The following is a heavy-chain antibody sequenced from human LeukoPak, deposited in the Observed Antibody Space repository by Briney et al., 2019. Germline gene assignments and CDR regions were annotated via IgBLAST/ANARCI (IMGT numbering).Heavy chain of an antibody. D-gene: IGHD3-22*01. Sequence: PGGSLRLSRAASGFTFSDYDMSWMRQAPGKGLEWVSYISNSGSTIYYADSVKGRFTISRDNAKNSLYLQMNSLRAEDTAVYYCAREDGGYYYFYDYWGQGTLVTVSS. CDR2: ISNSGSTI. V-gene: IGHV3-11*04. CDR3: AREDGGYYYFYDY. CDR1: GFTFSDYD. J-gene: IGHJ4*02.